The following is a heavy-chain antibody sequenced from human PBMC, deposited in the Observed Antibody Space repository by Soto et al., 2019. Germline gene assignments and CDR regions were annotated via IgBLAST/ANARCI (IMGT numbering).Heavy chain of an antibody. V-gene: IGHV1-2*04. J-gene: IGHJ6*02. CDR1: GYTFTGYY. CDR3: ARGGGRRMLWFGETNYYYYGMDV. CDR2: INPNSGGT. Sequence: ASVKGSCKASGYTFTGYYMHWVRKATGQGLEWMGWINPNSGGTNYAQKFQGWVTMTRDTSISTAYMELSRLRSDDTAVYYCARGGGRRMLWFGETNYYYYGMDVWGQGTTVTVSS. D-gene: IGHD3-10*01.